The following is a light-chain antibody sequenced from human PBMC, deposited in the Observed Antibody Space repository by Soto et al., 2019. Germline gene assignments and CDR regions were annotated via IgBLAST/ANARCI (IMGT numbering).Light chain of an antibody. CDR2: GAS. Sequence: EIVMTQSPATLSVSPGERDTLSCRASQSVSSDLAWYQQRPGQAPRLLIYGASTRAIGIPARFSGSGSGTEFTLTISSLQSEDFAVYYCQHRSNWPLTFGGGTKVDIK. CDR1: QSVSSD. V-gene: IGKV3-15*01. CDR3: QHRSNWPLT. J-gene: IGKJ4*01.